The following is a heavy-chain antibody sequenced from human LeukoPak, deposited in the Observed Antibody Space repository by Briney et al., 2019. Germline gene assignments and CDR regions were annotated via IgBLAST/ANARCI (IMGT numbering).Heavy chain of an antibody. Sequence: PSETLSLTCTVSGGSISTYSWSWIRQPPGKGLEWIGYIYYSGNTNYNPSLKSRVTISVDTSKNQFSLELSSVTAADTAVYYCARVRLVGYDILTGYYSFDYWGQGTLVTVSS. J-gene: IGHJ4*02. CDR1: GGSISTYS. D-gene: IGHD3-9*01. V-gene: IGHV4-59*01. CDR2: IYYSGNT. CDR3: ARVRLVGYDILTGYYSFDY.